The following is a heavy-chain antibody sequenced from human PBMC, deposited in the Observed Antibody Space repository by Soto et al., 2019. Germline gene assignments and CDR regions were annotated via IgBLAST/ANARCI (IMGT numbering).Heavy chain of an antibody. CDR1: GDSISSGDYY. J-gene: IGHJ5*02. V-gene: IGHV4-30-4*01. D-gene: IGHD3-10*01. CDR2: IYYSGGP. Sequence: SETLSLTCTVSGDSISSGDYYWSWIRQPPGKGLEWIGFIYYSGGPYYNPSLKSRISISIDTSKNQFSLKLTSVTAEDTAVYYCARAVGFGELDLFGLGTLVT. CDR3: ARAVGFGELDL.